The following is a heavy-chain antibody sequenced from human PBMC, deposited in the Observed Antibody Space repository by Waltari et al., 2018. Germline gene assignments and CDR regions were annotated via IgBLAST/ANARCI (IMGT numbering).Heavy chain of an antibody. J-gene: IGHJ6*02. CDR2: ISGSGGST. Sequence: EVQLLESGGGLVQPGGSLRLSCAASGFTFSSYAMSWVRQAPGKGLEWVSAISGSGGSTYYADSVKGRFTISRDKSKNTLYLQMNSLRAEDTAVYYCAKDLAAADYYYGMDVWGQGTTVTVSS. CDR1: GFTFSSYA. V-gene: IGHV3-23*01. CDR3: AKDLAAADYYYGMDV. D-gene: IGHD6-13*01.